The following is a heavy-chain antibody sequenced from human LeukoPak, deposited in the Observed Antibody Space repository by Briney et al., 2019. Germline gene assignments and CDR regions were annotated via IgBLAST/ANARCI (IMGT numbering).Heavy chain of an antibody. CDR2: TYYRSKWYN. V-gene: IGHV6-1*01. Sequence: PSQTLSLTCAISGDSVSSNTAAWNWIRQSPSRGLEWLGRTYYRSKWYNNYAVSVKSRISIKPDTSKNQFSLQLKSVTPEDTAVYYCARGQTGDQNFDYWGQGTLVTVSS. CDR1: GDSVSSNTAA. CDR3: ARGQTGDQNFDY. J-gene: IGHJ4*02. D-gene: IGHD7-27*01.